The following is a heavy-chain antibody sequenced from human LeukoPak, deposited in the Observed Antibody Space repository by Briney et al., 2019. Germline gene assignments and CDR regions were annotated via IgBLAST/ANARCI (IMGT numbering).Heavy chain of an antibody. CDR1: GFTFSSYA. J-gene: IGHJ6*02. CDR3: ARDAYFVGARNEVYYYGMDV. V-gene: IGHV3-30-3*01. CDR2: ISYDGSNK. D-gene: IGHD1-26*01. Sequence: PGRSLRLSCAASGFTFSSYAMHWVRQAPGKGLEWVAVISYDGSNKYYADSVKGRFTISRDNSKNTLYLQMNSLRAEDTAVYYCARDAYFVGARNEVYYYGMDVWGQGTTVTVSS.